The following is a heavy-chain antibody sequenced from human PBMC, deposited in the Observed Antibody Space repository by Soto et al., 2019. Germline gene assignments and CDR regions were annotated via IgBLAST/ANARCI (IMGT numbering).Heavy chain of an antibody. V-gene: IGHV3-53*01. CDR1: GLNVNVNY. Sequence: SLRLSCATSGLNVNVNYVAWVRQAPGKGLEWVSIIHGGGNKFYSDSVKGRFTISRDTSKNTVFLQMNSLTAGDTAVYYCAKATATGGGAFDICGQGTMVTVS. J-gene: IGHJ3*02. D-gene: IGHD2-8*02. CDR2: IHGGGNK. CDR3: AKATATGGGAFDI.